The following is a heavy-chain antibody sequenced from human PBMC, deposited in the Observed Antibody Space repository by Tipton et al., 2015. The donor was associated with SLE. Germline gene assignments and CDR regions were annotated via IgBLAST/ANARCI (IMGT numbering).Heavy chain of an antibody. Sequence: QSGPEVKKPGESLKISCKGSGYSFTSYWIGWVRQMPGKGLEWMGIIYPGDSDTRYSPSTQGQVTISADKSITTAYLQWSGLKASDSAMYYCARSSGHGDADEFDIWGQGTMVIVSS. CDR1: GYSFTSYW. V-gene: IGHV5-51*03. CDR2: IYPGDSDT. J-gene: IGHJ3*02. D-gene: IGHD2-21*02. CDR3: ARSSGHGDADEFDI.